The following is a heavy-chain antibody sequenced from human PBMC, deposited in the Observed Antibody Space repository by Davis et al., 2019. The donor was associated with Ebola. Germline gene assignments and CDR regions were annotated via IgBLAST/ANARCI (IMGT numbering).Heavy chain of an antibody. CDR1: GFTFSSYA. D-gene: IGHD3-22*01. Sequence: GESLKISCAASGFTFSSYAMSWVRQAPGKGLEWVSAISGSGGSTYYADSVKGRFTISRDNSKSTLYLQMNSLRGEDTAVYYCAKYVYDDSTGRAFDMWGQGAMVTVSS. J-gene: IGHJ3*02. V-gene: IGHV3-23*01. CDR2: ISGSGGST. CDR3: AKYVYDDSTGRAFDM.